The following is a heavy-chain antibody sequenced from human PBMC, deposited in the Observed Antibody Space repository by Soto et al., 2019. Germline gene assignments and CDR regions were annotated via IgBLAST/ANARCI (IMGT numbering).Heavy chain of an antibody. CDR3: TTDPERFMITLGY. V-gene: IGHV3-15*07. CDR1: GFSFSNAW. Sequence: EVQLVESGGGLVKPGGSLRLACAASGFSFSNAWMNWVRQAPGKGLECVVRIKSKSDGGTADYAAPVKGRFTISRDDLKNTLYLQMISLVTDDTAVYSCTTDPERFMITLGYLGQGTLVTVSS. J-gene: IGHJ4*02. CDR2: IKSKSDGGTA. D-gene: IGHD3-10*01.